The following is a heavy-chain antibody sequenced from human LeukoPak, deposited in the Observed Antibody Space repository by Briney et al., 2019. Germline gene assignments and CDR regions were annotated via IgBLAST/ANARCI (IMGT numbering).Heavy chain of an antibody. J-gene: IGHJ4*02. V-gene: IGHV1-69*04. CDR2: IIPILGIA. Sequence: SVKVSCKASGGTFSSYAISWVRQAPGQGLEWMGRIIPILGIANYAQKFQGRVTITADKSTSTAYIGLSSLGSEDTDVYYCASSNLAAAGPPGYWGQGTLVTVSS. D-gene: IGHD6-13*01. CDR1: GGTFSSYA. CDR3: ASSNLAAAGPPGY.